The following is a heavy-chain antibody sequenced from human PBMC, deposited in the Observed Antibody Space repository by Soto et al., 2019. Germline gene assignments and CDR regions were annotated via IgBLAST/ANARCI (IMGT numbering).Heavy chain of an antibody. CDR1: GFTFSTHD. CDR3: VRLSLAAFDI. Sequence: GGSLRLSCAASGFTFSTHDMHWVRQTTGKSLEWVSAIGTAGDTYYRASVEGRFTISRENAKNSLYLQMHSLRVGDTAVYFCVRLSLAAFDIWGQGTMVTVSS. J-gene: IGHJ3*02. CDR2: IGTAGDT. V-gene: IGHV3-13*04.